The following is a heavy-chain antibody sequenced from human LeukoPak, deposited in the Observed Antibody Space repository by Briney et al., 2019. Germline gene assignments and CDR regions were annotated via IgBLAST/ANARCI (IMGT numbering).Heavy chain of an antibody. CDR3: AKADYYDSSGHY. Sequence: GGSLRLSCAASGFTFSSYGMHWVRQAPGKGLEWVAVISYDGSNKYYADSVKGRFTISRDNSKNTLYLQMNSLRAEDTAVYYCAKADYYDSSGHYWGQGTLVTVSS. D-gene: IGHD3-22*01. J-gene: IGHJ4*02. CDR2: ISYDGSNK. V-gene: IGHV3-30*18. CDR1: GFTFSSYG.